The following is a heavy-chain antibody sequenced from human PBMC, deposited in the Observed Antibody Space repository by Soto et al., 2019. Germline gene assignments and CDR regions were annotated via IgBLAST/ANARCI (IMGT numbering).Heavy chain of an antibody. V-gene: IGHV3-23*01. Sequence: LRLSCAGSGSTFTDFTMTWVRQAPGKGLEWVSAISGDGLSTYYAGSVKGRFTISRDNSKTTLYLQMNSLRAEDTAVYYCARRPDAFDIWGRGTMVTVSS. CDR3: ARRPDAFDI. CDR2: ISGDGLST. J-gene: IGHJ3*02. CDR1: GSTFTDFT.